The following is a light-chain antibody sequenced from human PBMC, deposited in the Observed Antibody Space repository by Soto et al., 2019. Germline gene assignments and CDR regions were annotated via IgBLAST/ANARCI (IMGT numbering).Light chain of an antibody. CDR2: LNSDGSH. V-gene: IGLV4-69*01. CDR1: SGHSSYA. Sequence: QLVLTQSPSASASLGASVKLTCTLSSGHSSYAIAWHQQQPEKGPRYLMKLNSDGSHSKGDGIPDRFSGSSSGAERYLTISSLQSEDEADYYCQTWVTGIYVFGTGTKQTVL. CDR3: QTWVTGIYV. J-gene: IGLJ1*01.